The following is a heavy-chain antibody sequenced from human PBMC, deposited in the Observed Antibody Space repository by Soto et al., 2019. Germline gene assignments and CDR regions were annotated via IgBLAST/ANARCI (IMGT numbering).Heavy chain of an antibody. D-gene: IGHD5-18*01. CDR2: IYYSGST. Sequence: SETLSLTCTVSGGSISSSRYLWGWIRQPPGERLEWIGSIYYSGSTYDNPSLKSRITISVDPSKNQFSLKLRSVTAADTAVYYCARALGTPMVTGYSYGMDVWGRGTTVTVSS. CDR1: GGSISSSRYL. V-gene: IGHV4-39*07. CDR3: ARALGTPMVTGYSYGMDV. J-gene: IGHJ6*02.